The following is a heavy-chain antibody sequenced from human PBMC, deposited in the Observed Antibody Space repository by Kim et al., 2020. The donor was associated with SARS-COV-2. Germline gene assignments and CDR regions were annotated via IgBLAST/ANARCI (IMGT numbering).Heavy chain of an antibody. CDR3: AKGSGFDYYYGIDG. Sequence: GGSLRLSCAASGFTFTNYAMNWVRQAPGMGLEWVSAVNGGGGSICHADSVKGRFTISTDNSKNTLYLQMNNLRGEDTAVYYCAKGSGFDYYYGIDGWGQG. CDR1: GFTFTNYA. J-gene: IGHJ6*02. CDR2: VNGGGGSI. D-gene: IGHD3-10*01. V-gene: IGHV3-23*01.